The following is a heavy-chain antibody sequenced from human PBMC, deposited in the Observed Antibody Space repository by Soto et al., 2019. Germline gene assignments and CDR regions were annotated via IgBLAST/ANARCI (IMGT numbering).Heavy chain of an antibody. D-gene: IGHD1-1*01. CDR3: AREGKGRGNIRRYYYGMDV. CDR1: GGTFSSYA. V-gene: IGHV1-69*13. CDR2: IIPIFGTA. Sequence: SVKVSCKASGGTFSSYAISWVRQAPGQGLEWMGGIIPIFGTANYAQKFQGRVTITADESTSTAYMELSSLRSEDTAVYYCAREGKGRGNIRRYYYGMDVWGQGTTVTVSS. J-gene: IGHJ6*02.